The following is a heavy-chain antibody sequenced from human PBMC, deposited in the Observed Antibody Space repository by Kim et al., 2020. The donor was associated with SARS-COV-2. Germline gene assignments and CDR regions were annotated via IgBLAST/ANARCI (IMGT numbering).Heavy chain of an antibody. J-gene: IGHJ4*02. CDR3: ARERGPEVDGDYHFDY. D-gene: IGHD4-17*01. CDR2: ISAYNGNT. V-gene: IGHV1-18*01. CDR1: GYTFTSYG. Sequence: ASVKVSCKASGYTFTSYGISWVRQAPGQGLEWMGWISAYNGNTNYAQKLQGRVTMTTDTSTSTAYMELRSLRSDDTAVYYCARERGPEVDGDYHFDYWGQGTLVTVSS.